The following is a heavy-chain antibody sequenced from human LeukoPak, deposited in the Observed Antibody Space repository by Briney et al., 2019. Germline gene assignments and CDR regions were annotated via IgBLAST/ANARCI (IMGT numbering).Heavy chain of an antibody. CDR2: ISGSGGST. J-gene: IGHJ6*03. CDR3: AKGHRGWELLFDGCYMDV. V-gene: IGHV3-23*01. D-gene: IGHD1-26*01. Sequence: GGSLRPSCAASGFTFSSYAMSWVRQAPGKGLGWVSAISGSGGSTYYADSVKGRFTISRDNSKNTLYLLMNSLRAEDTAVYYCAKGHRGWELLFDGCYMDVWGKGTTVTVSS. CDR1: GFTFSSYA.